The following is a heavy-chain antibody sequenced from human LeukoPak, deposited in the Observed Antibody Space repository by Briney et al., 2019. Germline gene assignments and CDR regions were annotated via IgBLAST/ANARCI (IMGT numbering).Heavy chain of an antibody. V-gene: IGHV3-23*01. D-gene: IGHD3-10*01. CDR3: AKDSLLLWFGELLWNFDY. Sequence: GGSLRPSCAASGFTFSSYAMSWVRQAPGKGLEWVSAISGSGGSTYYADSVKGRFTISRDNSKNTLYLQMNSLRAEDTAVYYCAKDSLLLWFGELLWNFDYWGQGTLVTVSS. J-gene: IGHJ4*02. CDR1: GFTFSSYA. CDR2: ISGSGGST.